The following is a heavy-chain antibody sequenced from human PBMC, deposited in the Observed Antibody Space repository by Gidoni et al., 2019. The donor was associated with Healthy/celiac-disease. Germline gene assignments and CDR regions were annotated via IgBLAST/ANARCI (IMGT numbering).Heavy chain of an antibody. CDR2: INAGNGNT. J-gene: IGHJ4*02. CDR3: AREPCDSGSRTC. V-gene: IGHV1-3*01. CDR1: GYTFTSYA. D-gene: IGHD1-26*01. Sequence: QVQLVQSGAEVKKPGASVKVSCKASGYTFTSYAMHWVRQAPGQRREWMGWINAGNGNTKYSQKFQGRVTITRDTSASTAYMELSSLRSEDTAVYYCAREPCDSGSRTCWGQGTLVTVSS.